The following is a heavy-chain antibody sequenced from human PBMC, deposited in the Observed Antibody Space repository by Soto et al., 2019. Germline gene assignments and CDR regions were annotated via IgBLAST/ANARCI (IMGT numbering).Heavy chain of an antibody. Sequence: ASVKVSCKASGYTFTSYGISWVRQAPGQGLEWMGWISAYNGNTNYAQKLQGRVTMTTDTSTSTAYMELRSLRSDDTAVYYCARVEVLWFGEIKSDDYWGKGTLVTVSS. J-gene: IGHJ4*02. V-gene: IGHV1-18*01. CDR2: ISAYNGNT. D-gene: IGHD3-10*01. CDR3: ARVEVLWFGEIKSDDY. CDR1: GYTFTSYG.